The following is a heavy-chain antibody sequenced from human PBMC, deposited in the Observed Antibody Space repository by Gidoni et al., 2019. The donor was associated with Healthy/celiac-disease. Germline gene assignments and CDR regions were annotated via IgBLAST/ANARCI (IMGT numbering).Heavy chain of an antibody. CDR2: IYYSGST. V-gene: IGHV4-59*08. CDR3: ARSHYDFWSGSPYYFDY. J-gene: IGHJ4*02. Sequence: QVQLQESGPGLVKPSETLSLTCTVSGGFISSYYWSWIRQPPGKGLEWIGYIYYSGSTNYNPSLKSRVTISVDTSKNQFSLKLSSVTAADTAVYYCARSHYDFWSGSPYYFDYWGQGTLVTVSS. CDR1: GGFISSYY. D-gene: IGHD3-3*01.